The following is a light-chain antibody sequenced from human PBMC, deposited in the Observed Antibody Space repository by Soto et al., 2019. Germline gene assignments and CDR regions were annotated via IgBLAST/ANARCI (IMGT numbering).Light chain of an antibody. V-gene: IGKV3-20*01. CDR1: QTVRTNY. CDR3: QQYSDSPLT. Sequence: EIVLTQSPGTLSLSPGERATLSCRASQTVRTNYLAWFQHKPGQAPRLLIYGASSRATGIPDRFSGSGSGTDFTLTIKRMETEDFAVYFCQQYSDSPLTFGGGTKVEIK. J-gene: IGKJ4*01. CDR2: GAS.